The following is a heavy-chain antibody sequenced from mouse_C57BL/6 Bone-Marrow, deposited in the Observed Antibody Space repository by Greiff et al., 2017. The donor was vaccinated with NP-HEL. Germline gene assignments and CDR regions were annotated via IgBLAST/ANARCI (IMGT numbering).Heavy chain of an antibody. Sequence: VQLQQSGPELVKPGASVKISCKASGYAFSSSWMNWVKQRPGQGLEWIGRIYPGDGDTNYNGKFKGKATLTAVKSSSTAYLQLSSLTSEDSAVYFSARRDLQGWGQGTLVTVSA. CDR2: IYPGDGDT. CDR1: GYAFSSSW. D-gene: IGHD3-3*01. V-gene: IGHV1-82*01. J-gene: IGHJ3*02. CDR3: ARRDLQG.